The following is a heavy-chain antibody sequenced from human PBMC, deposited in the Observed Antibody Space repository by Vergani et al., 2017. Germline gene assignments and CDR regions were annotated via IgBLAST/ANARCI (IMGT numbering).Heavy chain of an antibody. D-gene: IGHD1-20*01. V-gene: IGHV3-23*04. Sequence: EVQLVESGGDLVQPGGSLRLSCTASGFIFSTYAMSWVRQAPGKGLEWVSGISASGAPTSYADSVKGRVTISRDNSKSTLYLQMNSLRVEDTAVYYCARAYGRYDWFNYWGQRTLVTVSS. CDR3: ARAYGRYDWFNY. J-gene: IGHJ4*01. CDR2: ISASGAPT. CDR1: GFIFSTYA.